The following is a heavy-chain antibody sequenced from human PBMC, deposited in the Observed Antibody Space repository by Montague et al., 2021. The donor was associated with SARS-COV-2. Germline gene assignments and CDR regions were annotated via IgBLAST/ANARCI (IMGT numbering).Heavy chain of an antibody. CDR3: ARDHERVGWPLDS. V-gene: IGHV3-23*01. D-gene: IGHD2-2*01. CDR1: GFVFHDYA. Sequence: SLRLSCAASGFVFHDYAINWIRQAPGKALEWVSAISGSGGGTYYAESVKGRFATSRDTSKNTVFLQMDSLRVEDTALYFCARDHERVGWPLDSWGQGTLVIVFS. CDR2: ISGSGGGT. J-gene: IGHJ5*01.